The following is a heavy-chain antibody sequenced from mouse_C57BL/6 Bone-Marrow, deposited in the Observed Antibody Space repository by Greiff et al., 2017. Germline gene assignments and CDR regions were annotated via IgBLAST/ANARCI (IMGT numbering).Heavy chain of an antibody. CDR2: ISSGSSTI. CDR3: ARGNYGSSYGFAY. J-gene: IGHJ3*01. V-gene: IGHV5-17*01. CDR1: GFTFSDYG. D-gene: IGHD1-1*01. Sequence: EVHLVESGGGLVKPGGSLKLSCAASGFTFSDYGMHWVRQAPEKGLEWVAYISSGSSTIYYADTVKGRFTISRDNAKNTLFLQMTSLRSEDTAMYYCARGNYGSSYGFAYWGQGTLVTVSA.